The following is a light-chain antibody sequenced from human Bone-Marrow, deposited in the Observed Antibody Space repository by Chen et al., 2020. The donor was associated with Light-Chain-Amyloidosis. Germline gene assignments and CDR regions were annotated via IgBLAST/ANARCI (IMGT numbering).Light chain of an antibody. CDR3: QSADSSGICGVI. CDR1: DLPTKY. J-gene: IGLJ2*01. V-gene: IGLV3-25*03. CDR2: RDT. Sequence: SYELTQPPSVSVPPGQTARITCSGDDLPTKYAYWYQQKPGQAPVLVIHRDTERPSGISARFSGASSGATATLTISGVQAEDEADYHCQSADSSGICGVIFGGGTKLTVL.